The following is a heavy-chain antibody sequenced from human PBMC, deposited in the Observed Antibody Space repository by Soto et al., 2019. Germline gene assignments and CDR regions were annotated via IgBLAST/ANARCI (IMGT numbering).Heavy chain of an antibody. D-gene: IGHD3-16*01. V-gene: IGHV3-30*03. J-gene: IGHJ4*02. Sequence: GGSLRLSCAASGFTFSSYDMRWVRQAPGKGLEWVAVISYDGSNKYYADSVKGRFTISRDNSKNTLYLQMNSLRAEDTAVYYCWGLLGYFDYWGQGTLVTVSS. CDR1: GFTFSSYD. CDR2: ISYDGSNK. CDR3: WGLLGYFDY.